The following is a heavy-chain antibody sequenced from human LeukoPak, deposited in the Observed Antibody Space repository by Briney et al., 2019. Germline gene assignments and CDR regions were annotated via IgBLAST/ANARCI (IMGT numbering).Heavy chain of an antibody. J-gene: IGHJ4*02. Sequence: GGSLRLSCTASGFPFSSYWMTWVRQAPGKGLEWVANIKEDGSEKHYVDSVKGRFSISRDNAKNLLYLQMNSLRAEDTAVYYCATKDGGYVGYFDYWGQGTLVTVSS. CDR3: ATKDGGYVGYFDY. CDR1: GFPFSSYW. D-gene: IGHD5-12*01. CDR2: IKEDGSEK. V-gene: IGHV3-7*01.